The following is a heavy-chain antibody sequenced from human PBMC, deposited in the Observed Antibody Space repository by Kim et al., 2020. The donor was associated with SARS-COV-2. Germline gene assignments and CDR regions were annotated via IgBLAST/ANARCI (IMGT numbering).Heavy chain of an antibody. Sequence: LKSRVTISVDTSKTQFSLKLSSVTAADTAVYYCARNGWYYYGSGSYHFDYWGQGTLVTVSS. CDR3: ARNGWYYYGSGSYHFDY. V-gene: IGHV4-34*01. D-gene: IGHD3-10*01. J-gene: IGHJ4*02.